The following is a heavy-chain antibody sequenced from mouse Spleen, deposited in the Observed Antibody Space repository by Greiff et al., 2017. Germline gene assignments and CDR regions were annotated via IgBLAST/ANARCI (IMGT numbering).Heavy chain of an antibody. J-gene: IGHJ2*01. CDR1: GFSFNTYA. Sequence: DVQLQESGGGLVQPKGSLKLSCAASGFSFNTYAMNWVRQAPGKGLEWVARIRSKSNNYATYYADSVKDRFTISRDDSESMLYLQMNNLKTEDTAMYYCVRQLAYYFDYWGQGTTLTVSS. V-gene: IGHV10-1*01. CDR3: VRQLAYYFDY. CDR2: IRSKSNNYAT.